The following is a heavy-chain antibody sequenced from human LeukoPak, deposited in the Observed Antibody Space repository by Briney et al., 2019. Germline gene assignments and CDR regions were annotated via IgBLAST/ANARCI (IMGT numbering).Heavy chain of an antibody. Sequence: SETLSLTCTVSGGSISSSSYYWGWIRQPPGKGLEWIESIYYSGSTYYNPSLEGRVTISVDPSKNQFSLKLSSVTAADTAVYYCARYVWGSYPTFEDYWGQGTLVTVSS. J-gene: IGHJ4*02. CDR3: ARYVWGSYPTFEDY. CDR2: IYYSGST. V-gene: IGHV4-39*07. CDR1: GGSISSSSYY. D-gene: IGHD3-16*02.